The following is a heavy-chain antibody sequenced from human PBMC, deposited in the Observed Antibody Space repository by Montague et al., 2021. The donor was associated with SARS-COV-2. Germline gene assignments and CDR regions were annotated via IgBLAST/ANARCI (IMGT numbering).Heavy chain of an antibody. V-gene: IGHV4-39*01. J-gene: IGHJ4*02. CDR2: NYYSGSS. D-gene: IGHD2-2*01. CDR3: ARFYRVLPAASFDY. Sequence: SETLSLTCTVSGGSISSSSYYWVWIRQPPGKGLEWNVSNYYSGSSYPTLSLKSRVTISADTSKNQFSLKLSSVTAADTAVYYCARFYRVLPAASFDYWGQGTLVTVSS. CDR1: GGSISSSSYY.